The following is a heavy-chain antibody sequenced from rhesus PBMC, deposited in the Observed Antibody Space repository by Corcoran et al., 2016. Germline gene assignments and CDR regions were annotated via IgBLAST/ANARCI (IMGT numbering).Heavy chain of an antibody. J-gene: IGHJ4*01. CDR3: ARGYYEDDYGYYYTPYYFDY. Sequence: QVQLQESGPGVVKPSETLSLTCAVSGGSISGSYLWRCIRQPPGKGLEWIGYIYGGIGSTRHNPSLESRVIISRETYKNPVSLKLSSVTAADTAVYYCARGYYEDDYGYYYTPYYFDYWGQGVLVTVSS. V-gene: IGHV4S7*01. CDR2: IYGGIGST. D-gene: IGHD3S6*01. CDR1: GGSISGSY.